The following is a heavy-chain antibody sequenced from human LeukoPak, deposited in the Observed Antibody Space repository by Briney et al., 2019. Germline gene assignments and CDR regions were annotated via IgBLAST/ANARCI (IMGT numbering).Heavy chain of an antibody. CDR1: GGSISSGGYY. D-gene: IGHD2-2*01. J-gene: IGHJ3*02. Sequence: SETLSLTCTVSGGSISSGGYYWSWIRQPPGKGLEWIGYIYHSGSTYYNPSLKSRVTISVDRSKNQFSLKLSSVTAADTAVYYCARRRYCSSTSCYPSLANDAFDIWGQGTMVTVSS. V-gene: IGHV4-30-2*01. CDR2: IYHSGST. CDR3: ARRRYCSSTSCYPSLANDAFDI.